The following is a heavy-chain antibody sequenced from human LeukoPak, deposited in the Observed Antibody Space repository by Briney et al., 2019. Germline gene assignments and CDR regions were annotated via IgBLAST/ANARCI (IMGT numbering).Heavy chain of an antibody. CDR3: AKDRRPVSDYYYFYMDV. Sequence: GGSLRLSCAASGFTFSSYAMTWFRQSPGKGLEWVSHISGSTTSTYYADSVKGRFPISRDNSKNTLYLQMNSLRAEDTAVYYCAKDRRPVSDYYYFYMDVWGKGTTVTVSS. D-gene: IGHD5/OR15-5a*01. J-gene: IGHJ6*03. CDR2: ISGSTTST. V-gene: IGHV3-23*01. CDR1: GFTFSSYA.